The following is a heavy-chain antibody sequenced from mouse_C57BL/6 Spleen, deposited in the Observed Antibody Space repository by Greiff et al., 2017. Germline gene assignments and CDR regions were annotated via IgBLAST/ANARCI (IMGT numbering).Heavy chain of an antibody. Sequence: QVQLKQPGAELVKPGASVKLSCKASGYTFTSYWMHWVKQRPGRGLEWIGRIDPNSGGTKYNEKFKSKATLTVDKPSSTAYMQLSSLTSEDSAVYYCATYGSSYYYAMDYWGQGTSVTVSS. CDR3: ATYGSSYYYAMDY. V-gene: IGHV1-72*01. CDR1: GYTFTSYW. D-gene: IGHD1-1*01. CDR2: IDPNSGGT. J-gene: IGHJ4*01.